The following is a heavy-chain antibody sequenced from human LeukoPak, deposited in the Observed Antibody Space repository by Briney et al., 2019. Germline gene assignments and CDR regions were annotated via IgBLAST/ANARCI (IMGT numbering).Heavy chain of an antibody. CDR1: GFTFSSYA. Sequence: PGGSLRLSCAASGFTFSSYAMSWVRQAPGKGLEWVSAISGSGGSTYYADSVKGRFTISRDNSKNTLYLQMNSLRAEDTAVYYCAKDSTGRAPERWFPSFDYWGQGTLVTVSS. D-gene: IGHD4-23*01. CDR2: ISGSGGST. CDR3: AKDSTGRAPERWFPSFDY. V-gene: IGHV3-23*01. J-gene: IGHJ4*02.